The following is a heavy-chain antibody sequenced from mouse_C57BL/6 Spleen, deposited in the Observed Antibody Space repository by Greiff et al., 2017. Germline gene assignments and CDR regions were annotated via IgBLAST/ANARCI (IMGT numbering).Heavy chain of an antibody. CDR1: GFTFSDYY. J-gene: IGHJ3*01. CDR3: ARGYYYGSSWFAY. Sequence: EVQVVESGGGLVQPGGSLKLSCAASGFTFSDYYMYWVRQTPEKRLEWVAYISNGGGSTYYPDTVKGRFTISRDNAKNTLYLQMSRLKSEDTAMDYCARGYYYGSSWFAYWGQGTLVTVSA. CDR2: ISNGGGST. D-gene: IGHD1-1*01. V-gene: IGHV5-12*01.